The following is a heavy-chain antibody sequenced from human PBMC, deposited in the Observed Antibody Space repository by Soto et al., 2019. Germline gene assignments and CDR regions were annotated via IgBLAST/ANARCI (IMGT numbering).Heavy chain of an antibody. CDR2: IYDSGST. V-gene: IGHV4-59*01. J-gene: IGHJ4*02. Sequence: PSETLSLTCTVSGGSISSYYWSWIRQPPGKGLEWIGYIYDSGSTNYSPSLQSRVTMSVDRSKNQFSLALTSVTAADTALYFCARYRRGTGWYYLDYWGQGILVTVSS. D-gene: IGHD6-19*01. CDR3: ARYRRGTGWYYLDY. CDR1: GGSISSYY.